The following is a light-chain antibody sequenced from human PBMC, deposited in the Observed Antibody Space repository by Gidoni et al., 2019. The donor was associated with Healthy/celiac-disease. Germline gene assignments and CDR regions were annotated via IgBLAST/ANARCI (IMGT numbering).Light chain of an antibody. CDR3: QQYDNLPYT. CDR1: QDISNY. V-gene: IGKV1-33*01. Sequence: DIQMPQSPSSLPASVGDRVTITCQASQDISNYLNWYQQKPGKAPKLLIYDASNLETGVPSRLSGSGSGTDFTFTISSLQPEDIATYYCQQYDNLPYTCGQGTKLEIK. J-gene: IGKJ2*01. CDR2: DAS.